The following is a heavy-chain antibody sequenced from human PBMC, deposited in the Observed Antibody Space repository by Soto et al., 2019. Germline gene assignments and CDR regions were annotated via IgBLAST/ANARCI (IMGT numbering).Heavy chain of an antibody. J-gene: IGHJ6*02. D-gene: IGHD6-13*01. CDR2: INHSGST. V-gene: IGHV4-34*01. CDR3: ARAAAGTFYYYYYGMDV. Sequence: SETLSLTCAVYDGSFSGYYWSWIRQPPGKGLEWIGEINHSGSTNYNPSLKSRVAISVDTSKNQFSLKLSSVTAADTAVYYCARAAAGTFYYYYYGMDVWGQGTTVTVSS. CDR1: DGSFSGYY.